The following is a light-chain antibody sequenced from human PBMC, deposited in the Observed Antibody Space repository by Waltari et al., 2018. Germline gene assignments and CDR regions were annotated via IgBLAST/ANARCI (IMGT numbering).Light chain of an antibody. V-gene: IGKV3-11*01. Sequence: EIVLTQSPATLSLSPGERATLSCRASQSVSSHLAWYQQKLGQAPRLLIYDASNRATGIPAMFSGSGSGTDFTLTISSLEVDEFAVYYCQQRSSWPTFGGGTNVEIK. CDR2: DAS. CDR1: QSVSSH. CDR3: QQRSSWPT. J-gene: IGKJ4*01.